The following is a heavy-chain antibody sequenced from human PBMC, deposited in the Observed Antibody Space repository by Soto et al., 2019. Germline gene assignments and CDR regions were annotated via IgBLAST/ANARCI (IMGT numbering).Heavy chain of an antibody. D-gene: IGHD3-22*01. Sequence: QVQLQQWGAGLLKPSETLSLRCVGNSGSFSGYYWTWVRQTPRKGLECIGEISHRGSTNYNPSLMTRVTMSAVTSKKPFSLRPSSVSAADTALYFCALGYESSRRYLPLLVYWGRGTLVSVPS. CDR2: ISHRGST. V-gene: IGHV4-34*01. J-gene: IGHJ4*02. CDR3: ALGYESSRRYLPLLVY. CDR1: SGSFSGYY.